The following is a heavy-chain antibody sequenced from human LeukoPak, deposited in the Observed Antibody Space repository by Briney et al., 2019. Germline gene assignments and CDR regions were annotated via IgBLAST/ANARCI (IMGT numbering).Heavy chain of an antibody. J-gene: IGHJ4*02. CDR3: AKGGGFEWELLPFDY. CDR2: IDTAGDT. Sequence: GGSLRLSCAASGFTFKNYDMHWVRQASGKGLEWVSTIDTAGDTYYPDSVKGRFTISRENAQNSLYLRMNSLRAGDTAVYYCAKGGGFEWELLPFDYWGQGTLVTVSS. D-gene: IGHD1-26*01. CDR1: GFTFKNYD. V-gene: IGHV3-13*01.